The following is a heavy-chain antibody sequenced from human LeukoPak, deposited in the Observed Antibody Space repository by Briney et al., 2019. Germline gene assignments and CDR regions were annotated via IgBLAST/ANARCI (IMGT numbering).Heavy chain of an antibody. CDR2: INHSGST. Sequence: ASETLSLTCAVSGGSISSGGYSWSWIRQPPGKGLEWIGEINHSGSTNYNPSLKSRVTISVDTSKNQFSLKLSSVTAADTAVYYCARGDRYRPLGEPSLDYWGQGTLVTVSS. V-gene: IGHV4-34*01. CDR3: ARGDRYRPLGEPSLDY. CDR1: GGSISSGGYS. D-gene: IGHD3-10*01. J-gene: IGHJ4*02.